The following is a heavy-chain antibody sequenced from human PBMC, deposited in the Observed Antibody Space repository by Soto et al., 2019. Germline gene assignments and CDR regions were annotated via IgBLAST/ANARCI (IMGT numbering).Heavy chain of an antibody. CDR1: GFTFSSYA. J-gene: IGHJ4*02. D-gene: IGHD2-2*01. Sequence: EVPLLESGGGLVQPGGSLRLSCAASGFTFSSYAMSWVRQAPGKGLEWVSGISGSGGSTYYADSVKGRFTISRDNSKNTLYLQMNSLRAEDTAVYYCAKGYCSSTSCSYDYWGQGTLVTVSS. V-gene: IGHV3-23*01. CDR3: AKGYCSSTSCSYDY. CDR2: ISGSGGST.